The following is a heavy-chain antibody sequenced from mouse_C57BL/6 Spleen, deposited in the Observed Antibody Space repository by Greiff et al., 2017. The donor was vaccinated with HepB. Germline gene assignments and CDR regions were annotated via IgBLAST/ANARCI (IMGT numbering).Heavy chain of an antibody. CDR2: ISDGGSYT. V-gene: IGHV5-4*03. CDR1: GFTFSSYA. CDR3: AGLPAYYYAMDY. D-gene: IGHD5-1*01. J-gene: IGHJ4*01. Sequence: EVKLVESGGGLVKPGGSLKLSCAASGFTFSSYAMSWVRQTPEKRLEWVATISDGGSYTYYPDNVKGRFTISRDNAKNNLYLQMSHLKSEDTAMYYCAGLPAYYYAMDYWGQGTSVTVSS.